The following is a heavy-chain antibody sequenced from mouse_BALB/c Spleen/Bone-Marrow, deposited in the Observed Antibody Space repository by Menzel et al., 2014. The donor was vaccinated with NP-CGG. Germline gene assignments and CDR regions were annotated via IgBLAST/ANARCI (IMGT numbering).Heavy chain of an antibody. D-gene: IGHD3-3*01. V-gene: IGHV5-6-4*01. Sequence: EVMLVESGGGLVKPGGSLKLSCAASGFTFSSYAMSWVRQTPEKRLGWVATISSGGNYTYYPDSVKGRFTISRDNAKNTLYLQMSSLKSEDTAMYYCTRDPGRGRYFDVWGAGTTVTVSS. CDR1: GFTFSSYA. CDR2: ISSGGNYT. CDR3: TRDPGRGRYFDV. J-gene: IGHJ1*01.